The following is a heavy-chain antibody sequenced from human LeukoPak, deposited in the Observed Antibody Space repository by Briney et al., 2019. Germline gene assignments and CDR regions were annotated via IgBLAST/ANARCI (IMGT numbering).Heavy chain of an antibody. CDR2: IYTSGST. J-gene: IGHJ2*01. Sequence: SQTLSLTCTVSGGSLSSGSYYWSWIRQPAGKGLEWIGRIYTSGSTNYNPSLKSRATISVNTSKNQFSLKLSSVTAADTAVYYCAGRGRNTAMVKGLKPHWYFDLWGRGTLVTVSS. V-gene: IGHV4-61*02. D-gene: IGHD5-18*01. CDR1: GGSLSSGSYY. CDR3: AGRGRNTAMVKGLKPHWYFDL.